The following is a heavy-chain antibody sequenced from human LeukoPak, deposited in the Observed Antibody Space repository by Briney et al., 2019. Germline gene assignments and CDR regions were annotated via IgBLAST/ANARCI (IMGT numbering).Heavy chain of an antibody. D-gene: IGHD3-22*01. Sequence: GGSLTLSCAASGFTFSNYAMTWVRQAPGRGLEWVSDISGSGGSTYYADSVKGRFTISRDNSKNTLYLQMNSLRAEETAVYYCAKDRLFLDYWGQGTLVSVSS. CDR3: AKDRLFLDY. CDR1: GFTFSNYA. CDR2: ISGSGGST. J-gene: IGHJ4*02. V-gene: IGHV3-23*01.